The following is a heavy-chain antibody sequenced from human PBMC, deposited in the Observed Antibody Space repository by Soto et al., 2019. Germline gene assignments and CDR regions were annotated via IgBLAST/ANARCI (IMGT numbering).Heavy chain of an antibody. CDR3: AASGTDFWSGPPLNYYYGLNV. J-gene: IGHJ6*02. CDR1: GGTFITYA. D-gene: IGHD3-3*01. CDR2: IIPVFGTV. V-gene: IGHV1-69*06. Sequence: QVQLVQSGAEVKKPGSSVRASCEVSGGTFITYAVNWVRQAPGQGLEWMGGIIPVFGTVKYAQKFQGRLTITAAKSTGTASMELSSLRSDDTAVYYCAASGTDFWSGPPLNYYYGLNVWGQGTPVTVSS.